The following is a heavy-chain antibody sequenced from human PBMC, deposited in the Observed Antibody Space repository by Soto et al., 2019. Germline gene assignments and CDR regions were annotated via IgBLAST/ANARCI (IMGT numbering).Heavy chain of an antibody. D-gene: IGHD5-12*01. Sequence: PGESLKISCKGSGYSFTTYWIGWVRQMPGKGLEGMVIIYPGDSDTRYSPSFQGQVTISADKSINTTYLQWSSLKASDTAMYYCASQEMATKNVDAFDIWGQGTMVTVSS. V-gene: IGHV5-51*01. CDR2: IYPGDSDT. CDR1: GYSFTTYW. J-gene: IGHJ3*02. CDR3: ASQEMATKNVDAFDI.